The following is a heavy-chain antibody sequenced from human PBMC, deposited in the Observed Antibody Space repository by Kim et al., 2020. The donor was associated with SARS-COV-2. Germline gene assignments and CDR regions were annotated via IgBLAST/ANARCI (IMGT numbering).Heavy chain of an antibody. V-gene: IGHV3-30*18. D-gene: IGHD5-18*01. CDR1: RFTFSRFG. CDR3: VKEVHVDTAM. CDR2: ISNDGSYK. J-gene: IGHJ4*02. Sequence: GGSLRLSCAASRFTFSRFGMHWVRQAPGKGLEWVAVISNDGSYKEYADSVKGRFTISRDYSKNTLYLQMNSLRAEDTAVYYCVKEVHVDTAMWGQGTLVTVSS.